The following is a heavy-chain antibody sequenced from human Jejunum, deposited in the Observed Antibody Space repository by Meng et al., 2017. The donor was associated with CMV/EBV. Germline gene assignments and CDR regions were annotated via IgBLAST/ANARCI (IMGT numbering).Heavy chain of an antibody. V-gene: IGHV2-5*02. Sequence: QNTLKESGPTLVVPLGTLTSTCRFSGFSLETEGFGVCWIRQASGKAPEWLAVIYWDYDSGYHPVLHSRLALAWAASKNVYVLTMSDLDPVDTATFYCGHQCVLTSSRWGVTDIWGQGILVTVSS. CDR2: IYWDYDS. D-gene: IGHD3-10*01. CDR3: GHQCVLTSSRWGVTDI. CDR1: GFSLETEGFG. J-gene: IGHJ1*01.